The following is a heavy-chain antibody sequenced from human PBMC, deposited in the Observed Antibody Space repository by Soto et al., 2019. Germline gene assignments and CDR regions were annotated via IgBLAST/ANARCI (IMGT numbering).Heavy chain of an antibody. CDR2: IIPILGTA. Sequence: QVQLVQSGAEVKQPGSSVKVSCKASGGTFSSYAISWVRQAPGQGLEWMGGIIPILGTAYYAQKFQGRVTITTDESTSTAYMELSSLRSEDTAVYYCAREWTGTTFNYFDYWGQGTLVTVAS. CDR3: AREWTGTTFNYFDY. CDR1: GGTFSSYA. D-gene: IGHD1-1*01. J-gene: IGHJ4*02. V-gene: IGHV1-69*01.